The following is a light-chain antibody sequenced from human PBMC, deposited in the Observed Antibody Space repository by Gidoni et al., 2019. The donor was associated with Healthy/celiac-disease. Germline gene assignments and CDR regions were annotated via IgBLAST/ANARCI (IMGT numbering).Light chain of an antibody. CDR2: GAS. Sequence: EILMTQSPATLSVSPGKRATLSCRASQSVSSNLAWYQQKSCQAPRLLIYGASTRATGLLSSFSGSGSGTEFTLTISSLQSEDFAVYYCQQYNNWPPGLTFGGGTKVEIK. V-gene: IGKV3-15*01. J-gene: IGKJ4*01. CDR1: QSVSSN. CDR3: QQYNNWPPGLT.